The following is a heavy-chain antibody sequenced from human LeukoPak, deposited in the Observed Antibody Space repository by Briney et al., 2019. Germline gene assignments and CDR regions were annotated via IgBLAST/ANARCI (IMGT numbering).Heavy chain of an antibody. J-gene: IGHJ4*02. V-gene: IGHV3-48*03. CDR3: ARLGYNSGYDSYFDY. D-gene: IGHD5-12*01. Sequence: GGSLRLSCAASGFTFSSYEMNWVRQAPGKGLEWVLYISSSGSTIYYADSVKGRFTISRDNAKNSLYLQMNSLRAEDTAVYYCARLGYNSGYDSYFDYWGQGTLVTVSS. CDR2: ISSSGSTI. CDR1: GFTFSSYE.